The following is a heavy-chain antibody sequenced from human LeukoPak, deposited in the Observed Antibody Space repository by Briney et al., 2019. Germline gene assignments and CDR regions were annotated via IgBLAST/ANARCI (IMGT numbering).Heavy chain of an antibody. V-gene: IGHV4-34*01. D-gene: IGHD2-15*01. CDR2: INHSGST. Sequence: SETLSLTCAVYGGSFSGYYWSWIRQPPGKGLEWIGEINHSGSTNYNPSLKSRVTISVDTSKNQFSLKLSSVTAADTAVYYCARWRGYCCGGSCYPYYFDYWGQGTPVTVSS. CDR1: GGSFSGYY. J-gene: IGHJ4*02. CDR3: ARWRGYCCGGSCYPYYFDY.